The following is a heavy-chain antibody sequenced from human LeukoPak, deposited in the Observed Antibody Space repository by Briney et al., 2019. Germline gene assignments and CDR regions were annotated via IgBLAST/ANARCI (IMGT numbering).Heavy chain of an antibody. Sequence: SLRLSCAASGFTFDDYAMHWVRQAPGKGLEGVSGIDWNSGTIGYGNSVKGRFTIPRDNAKNSLYLQMNSLRAEDTALYYCVKEPLHKKSLDYWGQGTLVTVSS. J-gene: IGHJ4*02. CDR1: GFTFDDYA. CDR2: IDWNSGTI. D-gene: IGHD4-11*01. CDR3: VKEPLHKKSLDY. V-gene: IGHV3-9*01.